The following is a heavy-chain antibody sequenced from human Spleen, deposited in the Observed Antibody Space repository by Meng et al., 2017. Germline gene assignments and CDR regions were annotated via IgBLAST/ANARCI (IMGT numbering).Heavy chain of an antibody. CDR3: VRGSSWKRGYYGMDV. V-gene: IGHV4-39*07. CDR2: IYYSGST. J-gene: IGHJ6*02. Sequence: SETLSLTCTVSGGSISSSSYYWGWIRQPPGKGLEWIGSIYYSGSTYYNPSLKSRVTISVDTSKNQFSLKLSSVTAADTAVYYCVRGSSWKRGYYGMDVWGQGTTVTVSS. D-gene: IGHD6-13*01. CDR1: GGSISSSSYY.